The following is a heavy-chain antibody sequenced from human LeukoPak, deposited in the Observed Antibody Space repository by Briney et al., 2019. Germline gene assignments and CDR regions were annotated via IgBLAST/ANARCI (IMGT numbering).Heavy chain of an antibody. J-gene: IGHJ3*02. CDR1: GGSISSSSYY. D-gene: IGHD2-2*01. CDR3: ARPVYCSSTTCTGPLHI. Sequence: PSETLSLTCTVSGGSISSSSYYWGWIRQPPGKGLEWIGEINDRGKTIYNPSLKSRVTISIDTSKNQFSLKLTSGIAADTAMYYCARPVYCSSTTCTGPLHIWGQGTMVTVSS. V-gene: IGHV4-39*07. CDR2: INDRGKT.